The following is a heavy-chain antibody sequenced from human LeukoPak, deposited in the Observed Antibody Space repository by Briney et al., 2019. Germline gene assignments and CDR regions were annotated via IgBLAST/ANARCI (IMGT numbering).Heavy chain of an antibody. CDR2: IYYSGST. J-gene: IGHJ5*02. CDR1: GGSISSYY. CDR3: AGLWFGGLEFLFDP. D-gene: IGHD3-10*01. Sequence: SETLSLTCTVPGGSISSYYWSWIRQPPGKVLEWIGYIYYSGSTNYNPSLKSRVTISVDTSKNQFSLKLSSVTAADTAVYYCAGLWFGGLEFLFDPWGQGPWSPSPQ. V-gene: IGHV4-59*01.